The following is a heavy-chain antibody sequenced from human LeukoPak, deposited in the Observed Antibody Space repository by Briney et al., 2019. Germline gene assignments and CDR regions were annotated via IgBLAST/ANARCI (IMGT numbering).Heavy chain of an antibody. Sequence: GGSLRLSCAASGFIFSSYGMHWVRQAPGKGRVWVAFLRYDGSNKYYADSVMGRFTISRDNSKNTLYLQMNSLRGEDTAVYYCATRSFPLRATQPPDYWGQRTLVTVSS. CDR2: LRYDGSNK. CDR3: ATRSFPLRATQPPDY. D-gene: IGHD5-24*01. CDR1: GFIFSSYG. V-gene: IGHV3-30*02. J-gene: IGHJ4*02.